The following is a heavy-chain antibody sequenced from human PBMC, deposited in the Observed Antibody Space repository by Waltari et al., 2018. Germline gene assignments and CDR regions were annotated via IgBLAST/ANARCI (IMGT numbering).Heavy chain of an antibody. J-gene: IGHJ5*02. V-gene: IGHV7-4-1*02. Sequence: QVQLVQSGSAWKKPGASVKVSCKAYGYSFTNYAINWVRQAPGQGLELMGWIATNMENPTSTQGFTRRFVFSLDTSVSTAYLQINDLKAEDTAIYYCAREVVPAAKIVVNWFDPWGQGTQVTVSS. CDR3: AREVVPAAKIVVNWFDP. CDR1: GYSFTNYA. D-gene: IGHD2-2*01. CDR2: IATNMENP.